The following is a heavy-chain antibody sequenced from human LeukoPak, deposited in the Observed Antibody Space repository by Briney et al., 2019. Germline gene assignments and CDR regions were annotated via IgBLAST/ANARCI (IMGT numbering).Heavy chain of an antibody. D-gene: IGHD3-10*01. CDR3: VRDSDHAPDY. CDR2: INVYNGHT. V-gene: IGHV1-18*01. J-gene: IGHJ4*02. CDR1: GYIFTNYG. Sequence: ASVRVSCTTSGYIFTNYGVSWVRQAPGQGLEWMGWINVYNGHTIYAQESQGRVTLTTDTSTSTAHMDLRSLRSDDTAVYYCVRDSDHAPDYWGQGTLVTVSS.